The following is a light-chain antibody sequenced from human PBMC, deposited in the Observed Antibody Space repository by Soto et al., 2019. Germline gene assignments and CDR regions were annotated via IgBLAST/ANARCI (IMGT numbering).Light chain of an antibody. CDR1: SSDVGDYKY. J-gene: IGLJ2*01. V-gene: IGLV2-14*01. CDR3: NTYTRSSTLVV. CDR2: EVN. Sequence: SALTQPASVSGSPGQSITISCTGTSSDVGDYKYVSWYQHHPGKAPKLVIYEVNNRPSGVSNRFSGSKSGNTASLTISGLQAEDEADYYCNTYTRSSTLVVFGGGTKLTVL.